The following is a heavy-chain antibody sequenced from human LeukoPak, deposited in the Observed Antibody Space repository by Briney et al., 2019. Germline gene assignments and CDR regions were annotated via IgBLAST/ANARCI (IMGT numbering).Heavy chain of an antibody. CDR2: NYYSESA. Sequence: PSETLSLTCTVSGGSISSGVYYWSWIRQPPGKGLEWIGYNYYSESAYYNPSLKSRVTISVDTSKNEFSLKLRSVTAADTAVYYCAREIDYTFDYWGQGTLVAVSS. D-gene: IGHD4-11*01. J-gene: IGHJ4*02. CDR3: AREIDYTFDY. CDR1: GGSISSGVYY. V-gene: IGHV4-30-4*08.